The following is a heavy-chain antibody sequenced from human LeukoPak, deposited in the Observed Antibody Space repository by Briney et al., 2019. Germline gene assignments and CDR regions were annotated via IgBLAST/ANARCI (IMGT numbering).Heavy chain of an antibody. V-gene: IGHV4-39*07. J-gene: IGHJ5*02. CDR1: GGSISISNYY. CDR3: ARSDVVVPAANWFGP. Sequence: PSETLSLTCTVSGGSISISNYYWSWIRQPPGKGLEWIGEINHSGSTNYNPSLKSRVTISVDTSKNQFSLKLSSVTAADTAVYYCARSDVVVPAANWFGPWGQGTLVTVSS. CDR2: INHSGST. D-gene: IGHD2-2*01.